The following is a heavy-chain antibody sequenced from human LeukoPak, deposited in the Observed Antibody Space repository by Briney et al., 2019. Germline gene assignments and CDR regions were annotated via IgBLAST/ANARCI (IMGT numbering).Heavy chain of an antibody. Sequence: SETLSLTYTVSGGSISSSSYYWGWIRQPPGKGLVWIGSIYYSGSTYYNPSLKSRVTISVDTSKNQFSLKLSSVTAADTAVYYCARDTAVAPIFDYWRQGTLVTVSS. CDR1: GGSISSSSYY. D-gene: IGHD5-12*01. V-gene: IGHV4-39*02. CDR3: ARDTAVAPIFDY. J-gene: IGHJ4*02. CDR2: IYYSGST.